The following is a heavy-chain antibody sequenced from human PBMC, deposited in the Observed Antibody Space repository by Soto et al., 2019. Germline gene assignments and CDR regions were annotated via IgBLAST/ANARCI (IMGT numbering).Heavy chain of an antibody. J-gene: IGHJ4*02. CDR3: VRYPRSVGGSYRPDY. CDR2: INSDGSIT. D-gene: IGHD3-16*02. CDR1: GFNFSSYW. Sequence: GGSLRLFCAASGFNFSSYWMHWVRQVPEKGLVWVSRINSDGSITNYADAVKGRFTISRDNVKNTLYLQMNSLRAEDTAVYYCVRYPRSVGGSYRPDYWGQGTLVTVSS. V-gene: IGHV3-74*01.